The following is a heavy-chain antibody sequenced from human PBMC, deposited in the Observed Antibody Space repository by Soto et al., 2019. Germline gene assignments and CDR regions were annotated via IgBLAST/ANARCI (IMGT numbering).Heavy chain of an antibody. V-gene: IGHV5-10-1*01. CDR1: GYIFSIYW. CDR3: ARHPYYDSVGGMDV. J-gene: IGHJ6*02. CDR2: IDPSDSYT. Sequence: GESLKISCKASGYIFSIYWISWVRQMPGKGLEWMGRIDPSDSYTNYSPSFQGHVTISADKSISTAYLQWSSLKASDTAMYYCARHPYYDSVGGMDVWGQGTTVTVSS. D-gene: IGHD3-22*01.